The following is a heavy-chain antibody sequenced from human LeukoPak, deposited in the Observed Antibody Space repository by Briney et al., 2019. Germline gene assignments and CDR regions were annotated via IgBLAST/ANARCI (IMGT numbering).Heavy chain of an antibody. D-gene: IGHD1-1*01. CDR2: AYYRSTWYH. J-gene: IGHJ3*02. CDR1: GDSVSSNSDT. V-gene: IGHV6-1*01. CDR3: ARDGAATTDAFDI. Sequence: SQTLSLTCALLGDSVSSNSDTWDWVRQSPSRCLEWLGRAYYRSTWYHDYAVSVKSRITINPDTSKNQFSLQLNSVTPEDTAVYFCARDGAATTDAFDIWGQGTKVTVSS.